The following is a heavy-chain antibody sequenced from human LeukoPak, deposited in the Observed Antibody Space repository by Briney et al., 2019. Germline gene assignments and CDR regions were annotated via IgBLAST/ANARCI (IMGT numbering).Heavy chain of an antibody. Sequence: SETLSLTCAVYGGSFSGYYWSWIRQPPGKGLEWIGEINHSGSTNYNPSLKSRVTISVDTSKNQFSLKLSSVTAADTAVYYCARGLLSSGYYFLDYWGQGTLVTVSS. D-gene: IGHD3-22*01. CDR1: GGSFSGYY. V-gene: IGHV4-34*01. J-gene: IGHJ4*02. CDR3: ARGLLSSGYYFLDY. CDR2: INHSGST.